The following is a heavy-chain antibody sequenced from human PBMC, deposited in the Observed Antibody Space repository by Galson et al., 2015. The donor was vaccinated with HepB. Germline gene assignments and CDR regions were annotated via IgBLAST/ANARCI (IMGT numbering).Heavy chain of an antibody. D-gene: IGHD6-13*01. V-gene: IGHV5-51*01. CDR2: IYPGDSDT. Sequence: QSGAEMKKPGESLKISCKGSGYSFTSYWIGWVRQMPGKGLEWMGIIYPGDSDTRYSPSFQGQVTISADKSISTAYLQWSSLKASDTAMYYCATPREQQLGSYAFDIWGQGTMVTVSS. CDR1: GYSFTSYW. CDR3: ATPREQQLGSYAFDI. J-gene: IGHJ3*02.